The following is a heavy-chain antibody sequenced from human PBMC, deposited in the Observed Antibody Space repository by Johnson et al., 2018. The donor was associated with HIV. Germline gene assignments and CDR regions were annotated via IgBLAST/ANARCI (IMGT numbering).Heavy chain of an antibody. J-gene: IGHJ3*02. CDR1: GFTFSSYA. CDR2: ISYDGSNK. D-gene: IGHD6-13*01. CDR3: ARGLAADAFDI. Sequence: LSCAASGFTFSSYAMHWVRQAPGKGLEWVAIISYDGSNKYYADSVKGRFTISRDNSRNTLYLQMNSLRAEDTAVYYCARGLAADAFDIWGQGTMVTVSS. V-gene: IGHV3-30-3*01.